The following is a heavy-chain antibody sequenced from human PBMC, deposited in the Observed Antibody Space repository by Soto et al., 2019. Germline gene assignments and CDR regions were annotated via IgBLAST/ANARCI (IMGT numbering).Heavy chain of an antibody. V-gene: IGHV4-39*01. Sequence: QLQLQESGPGLVKPSETLSLTCTVSGGSISSSSYYWGWIRQPPGKGLEWIGSIYYSGSTYYNPSLKSRVTISVDTSKNQFSLKLSSVTAADTAVYYCARHPYSYGYDGAFDIWGQGTMVTVSS. CDR3: ARHPYSYGYDGAFDI. CDR1: GGSISSSSYY. D-gene: IGHD5-18*01. J-gene: IGHJ3*02. CDR2: IYYSGST.